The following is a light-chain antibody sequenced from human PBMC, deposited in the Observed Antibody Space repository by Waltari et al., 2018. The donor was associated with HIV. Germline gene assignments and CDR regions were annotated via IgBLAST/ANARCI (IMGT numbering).Light chain of an antibody. V-gene: IGKV3-11*01. CDR2: DTS. Sequence: EVVLTQSPATLSLSPGERATLSCTASQSVGRYLAWYQQKPGQSPRLLIYDTSNRAAGIPARFSGGGSATDFTLTISNVEPEDSAVYYCQKYDSAPWTFGQGTKVDI. J-gene: IGKJ1*01. CDR1: QSVGRY. CDR3: QKYDSAPWT.